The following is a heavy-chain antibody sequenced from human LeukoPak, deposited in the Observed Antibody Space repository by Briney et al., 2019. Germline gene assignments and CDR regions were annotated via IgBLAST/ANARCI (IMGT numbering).Heavy chain of an antibody. Sequence: SETLSLTCTVSGGSISSYYWSWIRQPPGKGLEWIGYIYYSGSTNYNPSLKSRVTISVDTSKNQFSLNLSSVTAADTAVYYCARPYTSGYRGAFDIWGQGTMVTVSS. CDR2: IYYSGST. CDR3: ARPYTSGYRGAFDI. V-gene: IGHV4-59*01. D-gene: IGHD6-19*01. CDR1: GGSISSYY. J-gene: IGHJ3*02.